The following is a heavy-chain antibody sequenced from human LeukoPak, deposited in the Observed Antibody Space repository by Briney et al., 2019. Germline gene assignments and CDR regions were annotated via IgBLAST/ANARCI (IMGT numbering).Heavy chain of an antibody. J-gene: IGHJ3*02. CDR1: GGSISSSSYY. CDR2: IYYSGST. D-gene: IGHD3-22*01. Sequence: SETLSLTCAVSGGSISSSSYYWGWIRQPPGTGLEWIANIYYSGSTYYNPSLKSRVTISVDTSKNQFSLKLSSVTAADTAVYYCARHRYYDTSGSLRYVFDIWGQGTMVTVSS. CDR3: ARHRYYDTSGSLRYVFDI. V-gene: IGHV4-39*01.